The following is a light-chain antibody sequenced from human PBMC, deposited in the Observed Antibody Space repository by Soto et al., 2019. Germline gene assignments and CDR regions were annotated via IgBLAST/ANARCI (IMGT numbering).Light chain of an antibody. CDR3: QHYKDYSWT. J-gene: IGKJ1*01. CDR2: KTS. Sequence: DIHMTQSPSTLSASVGDRVTITCRASQSISLWVAWYQQKPGRAPNLLIYKTSSLETGVPSMFSGSVSGTEFTLTISSLQPDDFATYYCQHYKDYSWTFGQETKVEVK. CDR1: QSISLW. V-gene: IGKV1-5*03.